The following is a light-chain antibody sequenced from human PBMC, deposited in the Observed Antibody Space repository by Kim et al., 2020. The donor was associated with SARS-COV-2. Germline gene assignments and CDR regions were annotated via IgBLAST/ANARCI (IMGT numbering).Light chain of an antibody. Sequence: SASVGDRVIITCQTTQDIDNYVNWFQQKPGKAPKLVIHDASNLETGFPARFSGGGSGTHFTLTISSLQPEDIATYYCQQYHGLPRTFGQGTKLEI. J-gene: IGKJ2*01. V-gene: IGKV1-33*01. CDR2: DAS. CDR1: QDIDNY. CDR3: QQYHGLPRT.